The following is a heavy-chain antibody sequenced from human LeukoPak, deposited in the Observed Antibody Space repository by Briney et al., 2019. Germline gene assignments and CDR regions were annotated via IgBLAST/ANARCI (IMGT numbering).Heavy chain of an antibody. D-gene: IGHD3-9*01. CDR2: INHSGST. Sequence: SETLSLTCAVYGGSFSGYYWSWIRQPPGKGLEWIGEINHSGSTNYNPSLKSRVTISVDMSKNQFSLKLSSVTAADTAVYYCARRRYFDWLSPFDYWGQGTLVTVSS. J-gene: IGHJ4*02. CDR1: GGSFSGYY. V-gene: IGHV4-34*01. CDR3: ARRRYFDWLSPFDY.